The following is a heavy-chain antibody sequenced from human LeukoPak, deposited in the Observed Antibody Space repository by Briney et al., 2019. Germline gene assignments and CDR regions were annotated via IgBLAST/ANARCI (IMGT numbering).Heavy chain of an antibody. CDR1: GYSFTSYW. D-gene: IGHD2-15*01. Sequence: GQSLKISCKGSGYSFTSYWIGWVRQMPGKGLEWMGIIYPGDSDTRYSPSFQGQVTISADKSISTPYLQWSSLKASDPAMYYCARCLVVAATITLDYWGQGTLVTVSS. CDR3: ARCLVVAATITLDY. J-gene: IGHJ4*02. V-gene: IGHV5-51*01. CDR2: IYPGDSDT.